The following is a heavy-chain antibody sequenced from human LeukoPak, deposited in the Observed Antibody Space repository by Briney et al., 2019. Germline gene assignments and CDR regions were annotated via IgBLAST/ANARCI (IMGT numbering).Heavy chain of an antibody. CDR3: ARVDYYYYCMDV. CDR1: GGSISSGDYY. J-gene: IGHJ6*03. CDR2: IYYSGST. V-gene: IGHV4-30-4*08. Sequence: SQTLSLTCTVSGGSISSGDYYWSWIRQPPGKGLEWIGYIYYSGSTYYNPSLKSRVTISVDTSKNQFSLRLSSVTAADTAVYYCARVDYYYYCMDVWGIGTTVTVSS.